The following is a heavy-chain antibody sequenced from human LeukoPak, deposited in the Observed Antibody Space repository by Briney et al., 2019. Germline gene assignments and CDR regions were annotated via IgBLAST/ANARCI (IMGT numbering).Heavy chain of an antibody. CDR3: ARKVGYGYALDY. CDR2: LCSGGST. V-gene: IGHV3-53*01. CDR1: GFTFSSYA. J-gene: IGHJ4*02. D-gene: IGHD5-18*01. Sequence: GGSLRLSCAASGFTFSSYAMSWVRQAPGMGLEWVSVLCSGGSTYYADSVNGQFTISTDNFKNTLYLQMNSLRDEYTAVYYCARKVGYGYALDYWGQGTLVTVSS.